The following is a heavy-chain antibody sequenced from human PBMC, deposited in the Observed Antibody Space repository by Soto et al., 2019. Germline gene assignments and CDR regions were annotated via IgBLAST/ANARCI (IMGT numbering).Heavy chain of an antibody. D-gene: IGHD6-13*01. CDR3: ARSPRSSPYFDY. Sequence: GESLKISCHCSGYTFSNFWIALVLQLPGKGLEYMGIIYPGDSETRYSPSFHGKVTISADRSIGTAYLQWSSLEASDSAFYFCARSPRSSPYFDYWGQGALVTVSS. J-gene: IGHJ4*02. CDR2: IYPGDSET. CDR1: GYTFSNFW. V-gene: IGHV5-51*01.